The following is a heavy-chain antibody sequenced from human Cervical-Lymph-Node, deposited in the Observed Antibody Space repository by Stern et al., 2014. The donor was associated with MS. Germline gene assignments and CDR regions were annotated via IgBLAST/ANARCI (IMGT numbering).Heavy chain of an antibody. J-gene: IGHJ4*02. CDR1: GFTFINSG. D-gene: IGHD6-19*01. V-gene: IGHV3-30*18. Sequence: VQLVESGGGVVQPGRSLRLSCAASGFTFINSGMHWVRQAPGKGLEWVTFISYNGGDVYYSDSVRGRFTISRDNSQNTLYLQMNNLRPEDTAVYYCAKDQAAVAPYYFESWGQGTLVTVSS. CDR3: AKDQAAVAPYYFES. CDR2: ISYNGGDV.